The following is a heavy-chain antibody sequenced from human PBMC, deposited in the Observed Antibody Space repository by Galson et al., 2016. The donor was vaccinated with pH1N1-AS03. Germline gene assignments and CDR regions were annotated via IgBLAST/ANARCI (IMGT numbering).Heavy chain of an antibody. CDR3: ARGAGFLVDY. Sequence: SLRLSCATSGFSFSESWMNWVGQAPGKGLEWVAIIHKDGSEKHYLGSVKGRFTISRDNAKNSIYLQMDTLRPEDTAFYYCARGAGFLVDYWGQGTLVTVSS. CDR2: IHKDGSEK. CDR1: GFSFSESW. V-gene: IGHV3-7*03. D-gene: IGHD1-1*01. J-gene: IGHJ4*02.